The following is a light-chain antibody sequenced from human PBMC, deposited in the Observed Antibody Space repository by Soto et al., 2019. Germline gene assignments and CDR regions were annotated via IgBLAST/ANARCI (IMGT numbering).Light chain of an antibody. J-gene: IGLJ1*01. Sequence: QSALTQPASVSGSPGQSITISCTGTSSDVGSYNLVSWYQQYPGKVPKLIIYEGSKRPSGVSNRFSGSKSGNTASLTISGLQPDDEADYYCCAFAGSSTPFVFGTGTKLTVL. CDR1: SSDVGSYNL. V-gene: IGLV2-23*01. CDR2: EGS. CDR3: CAFAGSSTPFV.